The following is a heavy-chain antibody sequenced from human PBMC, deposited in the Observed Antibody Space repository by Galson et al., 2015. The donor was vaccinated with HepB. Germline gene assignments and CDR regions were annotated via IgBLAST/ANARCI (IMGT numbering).Heavy chain of an antibody. CDR3: ARGTAIPRV. CDR2: IWYDGSNK. CDR1: GPTFRSYW. Sequence: SLRLSCAVSGPTFRSYWMHWVREVPGKGLVWVAVIWYDGSNKYYADSVKGRFTISRDNSKNTLYLQMNSLRAEDTAVYYCARGTAIPRVGGQGTLVTVSS. V-gene: IGHV3-33*01. D-gene: IGHD2-21*02. J-gene: IGHJ4*02.